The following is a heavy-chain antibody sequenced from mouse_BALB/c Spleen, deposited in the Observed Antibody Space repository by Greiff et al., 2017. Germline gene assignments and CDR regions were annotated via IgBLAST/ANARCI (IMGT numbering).Heavy chain of an antibody. CDR1: GFTFSSYT. CDR3: TREGGIYYGNYFYAMDY. CDR2: ISSGGSYT. V-gene: IGHV5-6-4*01. J-gene: IGHJ4*01. D-gene: IGHD2-1*01. Sequence: EVKLMESGGGLVKPGGSLKLSCAASGFTFSSYTMSWVRQTPEKRLEWVATISSGGSYTYYPDSVKGRFTISRDNAKNTLYLQMSSLKSEDTAMYYCTREGGIYYGNYFYAMDYWGQGTSVTVSS.